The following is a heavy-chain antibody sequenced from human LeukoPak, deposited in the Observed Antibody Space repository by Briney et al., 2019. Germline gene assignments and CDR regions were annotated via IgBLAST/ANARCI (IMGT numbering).Heavy chain of an antibody. Sequence: GGSLRPSCAASGFTFSSYWMSWVRQAPGKGLEWVANIKQDGSEKYYVDSVKGRFSISRDNAKNSLYLQMNSLRAEDTAVYYCARAQGYCSGGSCYGGYYYYGMDVWGKGTTVTVSS. J-gene: IGHJ6*04. D-gene: IGHD2-15*01. CDR1: GFTFSSYW. CDR3: ARAQGYCSGGSCYGGYYYYGMDV. V-gene: IGHV3-7*03. CDR2: IKQDGSEK.